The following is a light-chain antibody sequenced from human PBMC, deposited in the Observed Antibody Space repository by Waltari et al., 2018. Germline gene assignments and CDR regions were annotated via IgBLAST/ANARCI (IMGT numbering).Light chain of an antibody. J-gene: IGKJ3*01. V-gene: IGKV4-1*01. Sequence: DVVVTQSPDSLAVSLGERATINCKSSQNVNNKLAWYQQKPGQPPNLLIYWASTPASGVPDRFSVSGSGTDFTLTISSLQADDVAVYYCQQYDNTPFTFGPGTKVDIK. CDR3: QQYDNTPFT. CDR1: QNVNNK. CDR2: WAS.